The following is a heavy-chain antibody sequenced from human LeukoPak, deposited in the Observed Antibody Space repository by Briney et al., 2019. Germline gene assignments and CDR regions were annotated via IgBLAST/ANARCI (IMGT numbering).Heavy chain of an antibody. V-gene: IGHV5-51*01. CDR2: IYAGNSDA. CDR1: GYTFTTSW. J-gene: IGHJ4*02. D-gene: IGHD5-24*01. Sequence: GESLKISCQGFGYTFTTSWIGWVRHLPGKGREWMAIIYAGNSDAKYSPSFQGQVSISTDRSISTAYLHWSSLKASDTAKYYCAIINHPDGRVYWGQGTLVTVSS. CDR3: AIINHPDGRVY.